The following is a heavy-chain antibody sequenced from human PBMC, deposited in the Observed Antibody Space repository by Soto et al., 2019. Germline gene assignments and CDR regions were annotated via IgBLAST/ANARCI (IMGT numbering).Heavy chain of an antibody. V-gene: IGHV1-69*13. J-gene: IGHJ6*02. CDR3: ANLPSRFGESQTGMDV. CDR2: IIPIFGTA. Sequence: SVKVSCKASGGTFSSYAISWVRQAPGQGLEWMGGIIPIFGTANYAQKFQGRVTITADESTSTAYMELSSLRSEDTAVYCCANLPSRFGESQTGMDVWGQGTTVTVSS. D-gene: IGHD3-10*01. CDR1: GGTFSSYA.